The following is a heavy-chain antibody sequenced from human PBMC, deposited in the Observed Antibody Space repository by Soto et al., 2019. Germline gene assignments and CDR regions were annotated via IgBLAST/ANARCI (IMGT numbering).Heavy chain of an antibody. CDR1: GGSISSYY. V-gene: IGHV4-59*01. Sequence: QVQLQESGPGLVKPSETLSLTCTVSGGSISSYYWSWIRHPPGKGLEWIGYIYYSGSTNYNPSLKSRVTISVDTSKNQFSLKLSSVTAADTGVYYCAGTSSGGSFDIWGQGTMVTVSS. J-gene: IGHJ3*02. D-gene: IGHD6-19*01. CDR3: AGTSSGGSFDI. CDR2: IYYSGST.